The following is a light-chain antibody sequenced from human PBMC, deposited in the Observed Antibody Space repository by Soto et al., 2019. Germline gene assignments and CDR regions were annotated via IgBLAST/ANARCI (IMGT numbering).Light chain of an antibody. V-gene: IGKV1-39*01. Sequence: DIQMTQSPSSLSASVGDTVTITCRASQSINSHLNWYQQKPGKAXNLLIYTASSLQSGVPSRFSGSGSGTDFTLAISSLQTEDFATYVCQQSSSSLVYTFGQGTKVDIK. CDR3: QQSSSSLVYT. CDR2: TAS. CDR1: QSINSH. J-gene: IGKJ2*01.